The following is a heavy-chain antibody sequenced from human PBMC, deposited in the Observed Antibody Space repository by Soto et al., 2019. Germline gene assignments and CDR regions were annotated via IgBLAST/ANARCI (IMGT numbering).Heavy chain of an antibody. V-gene: IGHV4-59*08. D-gene: IGHD5-18*01. Sequence: PSETLSLTCTVSGGSISSYYWSWIRQPLGKGLEWIGYIYYSGSTNYNPSLKSRVTISVDTSKNQFSLKLSSVTAADTAVYYCARQSLHSVDTAYYLDYWGQGTLVTVSS. J-gene: IGHJ4*02. CDR1: GGSISSYY. CDR3: ARQSLHSVDTAYYLDY. CDR2: IYYSGST.